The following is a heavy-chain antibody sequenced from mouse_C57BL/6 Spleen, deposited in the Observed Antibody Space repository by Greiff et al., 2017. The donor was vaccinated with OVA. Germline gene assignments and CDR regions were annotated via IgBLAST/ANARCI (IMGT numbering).Heavy chain of an antibody. Sequence: QVQLQQSGAELVRPGASVKLSCKASGYTFTDYYINWVKQRPGQGLEWIARIYPGSGNTYYNEKFKGKATLTAEKSSSTAYMQLSRLTCEDSAVYVCARGDSTGWYFDVWGTGTTVTVSS. CDR3: ARGDSTGWYFDV. J-gene: IGHJ1*03. V-gene: IGHV1-76*01. CDR1: GYTFTDYY. CDR2: IYPGSGNT.